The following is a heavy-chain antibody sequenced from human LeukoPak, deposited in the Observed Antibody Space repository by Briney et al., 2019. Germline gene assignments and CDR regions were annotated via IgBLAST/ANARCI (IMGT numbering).Heavy chain of an antibody. CDR3: ARDVDTAMVNYYYGMDV. V-gene: IGHV1-69*04. CDR1: GGTFSSYA. J-gene: IGHJ6*02. CDR2: IIPILGIA. D-gene: IGHD5-18*01. Sequence: SVKVSCKASGGTFSSYAISWVRQAPGQGLEWMGRIIPILGIANYAQKFQGRVTITADKSTSTAYMELSSLRSEDTAVYYCARDVDTAMVNYYYGMDVWGQGTTVTVSS.